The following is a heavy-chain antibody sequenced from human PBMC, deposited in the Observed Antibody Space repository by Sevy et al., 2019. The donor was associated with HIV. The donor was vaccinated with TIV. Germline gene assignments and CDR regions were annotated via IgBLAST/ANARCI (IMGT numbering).Heavy chain of an antibody. CDR3: ARDLPPSATTVAHFDY. CDR2: ITNSGSSM. J-gene: IGHJ4*02. V-gene: IGHV3-48*03. CDR1: GFLFSRYE. Sequence: GGSLRLSCAASGFLFSRYEMNWVRQAPGKGLEWVSYITNSGSSMSYSDSVRGRFTISRDNAKNSLFLQMNSLREDDTAIYYCARDLPPSATTVAHFDYWGQGTLVTVSS. D-gene: IGHD4-17*01.